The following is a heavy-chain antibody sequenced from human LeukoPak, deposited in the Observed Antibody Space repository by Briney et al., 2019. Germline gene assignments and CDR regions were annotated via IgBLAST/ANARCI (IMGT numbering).Heavy chain of an antibody. J-gene: IGHJ4*02. CDR1: GFTFSNFW. D-gene: IGHD3-3*01. Sequence: PVGSLRLSCAASGFTFSNFWMHWVRQAPEKGLVWVSRIHSDGSSTSYADSVKGRFTISRDNAKNTLYLQMNSLRAEDTAVYYCASGQFWSGYYDYWGQGTLVTVSS. V-gene: IGHV3-74*01. CDR2: IHSDGSST. CDR3: ASGQFWSGYYDY.